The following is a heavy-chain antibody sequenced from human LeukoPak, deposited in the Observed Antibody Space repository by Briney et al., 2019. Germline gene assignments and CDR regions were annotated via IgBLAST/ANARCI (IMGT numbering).Heavy chain of an antibody. V-gene: IGHV4-4*02. CDR1: MGSLSISMW. CDR3: ARQKWEQQGRDYYCNGLDV. Sequence: PSETLSLTCSVSMGSLSISMWWSWARQSPVKGLEWIDQLYLDGTTNNYPSFTSRVTMSVDRSRNQYSLKLTSVTAADTAVYYCARQKWEQQGRDYYCNGLDVWGPGTTVIVSS. J-gene: IGHJ6*02. D-gene: IGHD1/OR15-1a*01. CDR2: LYLDGTT.